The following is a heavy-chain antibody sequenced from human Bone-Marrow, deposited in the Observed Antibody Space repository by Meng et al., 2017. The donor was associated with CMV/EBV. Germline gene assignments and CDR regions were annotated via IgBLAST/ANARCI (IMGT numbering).Heavy chain of an antibody. CDR1: GGSISSYY. Sequence: SETLSLTCPVSGGSISSYYWSWIRQPPGKGLEWIGYIYYSGSTNYNPSLKSRVTISVDTSKNQFSLKLSSVTAADTAVYYCARVAPFLVVPAALRALDIWGQGTRVTVSS. D-gene: IGHD2-2*01. CDR3: ARVAPFLVVPAALRALDI. J-gene: IGHJ3*02. CDR2: IYYSGST. V-gene: IGHV4-59*01.